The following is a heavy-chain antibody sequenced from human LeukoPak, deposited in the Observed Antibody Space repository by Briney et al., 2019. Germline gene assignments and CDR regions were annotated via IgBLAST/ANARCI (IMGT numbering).Heavy chain of an antibody. D-gene: IGHD3-3*01. CDR2: IYYSGST. CDR3: ARQIRTIFGVVILNWFDP. J-gene: IGHJ5*02. CDR1: GGSISSDDYY. Sequence: SETLSLTCTVSGGSISSDDYYWGWIRQPPGKGLEWIGSIYYSGSTYYNPSLKSRVTISVDTSKNQFSLKLSSVTAADTAVYYCARQIRTIFGVVILNWFDPWGQGTLVTVSS. V-gene: IGHV4-39*01.